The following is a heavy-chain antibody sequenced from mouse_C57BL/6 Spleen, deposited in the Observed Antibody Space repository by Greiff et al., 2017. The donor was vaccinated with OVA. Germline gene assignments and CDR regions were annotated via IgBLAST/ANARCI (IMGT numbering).Heavy chain of an antibody. D-gene: IGHD2-3*01. CDR3: ARRDGYPRDDAMDY. CDR2: INPNNGGT. J-gene: IGHJ4*01. Sequence: EVQLQQSGPELVKPGASVKISCKASGYTFSDYYMNWVKQSHGKSLEWIGDINPNNGGTSYNQKFKGKATLTVDKSSSTAYMELRSLTSEDSAVYYCARRDGYPRDDAMDYWGQGTSVTVSS. V-gene: IGHV1-26*01. CDR1: GYTFSDYY.